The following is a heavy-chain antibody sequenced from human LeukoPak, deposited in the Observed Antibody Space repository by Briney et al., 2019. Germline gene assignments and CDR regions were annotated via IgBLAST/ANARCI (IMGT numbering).Heavy chain of an antibody. CDR2: INPNTGVT. D-gene: IGHD1-26*01. V-gene: IGHV1-2*02. Sequence: ASVKVSCKASGYTFTRYFMHWVRQAPGQRLEWMGWINPNTGVTDNAQNFQGRVTMTRDTSISTAYMELSRLTSDDTAVYYCAPSFVGGTAYAAMHFWGQGTLVTVSS. CDR3: APSFVGGTAYAAMHF. CDR1: GYTFTRYF. J-gene: IGHJ4*02.